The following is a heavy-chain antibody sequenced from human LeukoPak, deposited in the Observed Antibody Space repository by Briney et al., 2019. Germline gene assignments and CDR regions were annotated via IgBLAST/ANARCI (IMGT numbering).Heavy chain of an antibody. CDR3: AKDSGDSSGWFSYFDY. CDR1: GFTFSNYA. J-gene: IGHJ4*02. CDR2: FSGSAGST. D-gene: IGHD6-19*01. Sequence: GGSLRLSCVASGFTFSNYAMSWVRQAPGKGLEWVSVFSGSAGSTLYADSVKGRFSISRDNSKNTLYLLMNSLRAEDTAVYYCAKDSGDSSGWFSYFDYWGQGTLVTVSS. V-gene: IGHV3-23*01.